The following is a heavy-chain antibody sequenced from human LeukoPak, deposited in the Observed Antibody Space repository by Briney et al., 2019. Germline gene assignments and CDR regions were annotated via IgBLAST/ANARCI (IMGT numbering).Heavy chain of an antibody. CDR3: VQCETRQCKTQDY. D-gene: IGHD6-19*01. V-gene: IGHV3-23*01. CDR1: SVNCSSYA. Sequence: GGSLRLSCATSSVNCSSYAMSRCGQAPGKGLEWVSVVTGGGEKTYYADFVKGRFTIARDNSKSTLYLQMNSLQAEDMAVCYFVQCETRQCKTQDYWGQGTLVTVSS. J-gene: IGHJ4*02. CDR2: VTGGGEKT.